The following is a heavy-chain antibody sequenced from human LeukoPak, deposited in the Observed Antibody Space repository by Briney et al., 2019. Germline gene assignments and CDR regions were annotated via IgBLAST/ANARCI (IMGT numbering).Heavy chain of an antibody. J-gene: IGHJ6*03. CDR2: INHSGST. CDR3: ARGRIAVAAPYYYYMDV. D-gene: IGHD6-19*01. CDR1: GGSFSGYY. Sequence: SETLSLTCAVYGGSFSGYYWSWIRQPPGKGLEWNGEINHSGSTNYNPSLKSRLTISVDTSKNQFSLKLSSVTAADTAVYYCARGRIAVAAPYYYYMDVWGKGTTVTVSS. V-gene: IGHV4-34*01.